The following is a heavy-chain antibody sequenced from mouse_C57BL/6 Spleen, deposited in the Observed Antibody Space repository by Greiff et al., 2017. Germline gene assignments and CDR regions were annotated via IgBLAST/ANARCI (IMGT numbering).Heavy chain of an antibody. J-gene: IGHJ4*01. CDR3: TRPYGSSSISAMDY. Sequence: QVQLQQPGAELVKPGASVKLSCKASGFTFTSYWMHWVKQRPGQGLEWIGMIHPNSGSTYYNEKFKSKVTLTVDKSSNTVYMQLSSLTSEDSAVYYCTRPYGSSSISAMDYWGQGTSVTVAS. D-gene: IGHD1-1*01. V-gene: IGHV1-64*01. CDR2: IHPNSGST. CDR1: GFTFTSYW.